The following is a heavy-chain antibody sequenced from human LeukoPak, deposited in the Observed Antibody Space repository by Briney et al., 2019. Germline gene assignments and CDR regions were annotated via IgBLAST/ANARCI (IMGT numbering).Heavy chain of an antibody. CDR2: ITSSSTYI. J-gene: IGHJ4*02. CDR3: ARASSTVTPFDY. CDR1: GFTFGTYT. D-gene: IGHD4-17*01. V-gene: IGHV3-21*01. Sequence: GGSLRLSCVASGFTFGTYTMNWVRQAPGKGLGWVSSITSSSTYIYYVDSVKGRFTISRDNAKNSLYLQMNSLRAEDTAVYYCARASSTVTPFDYWGQGTLVTVSS.